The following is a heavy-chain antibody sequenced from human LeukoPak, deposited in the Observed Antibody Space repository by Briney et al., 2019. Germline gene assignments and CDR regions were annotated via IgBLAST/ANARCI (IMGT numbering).Heavy chain of an antibody. Sequence: SETLSLTCAVYGGSFSGYYWSWIRQPPGKGLEWIGEINHSGSTNYNPSLKSRVTISVDTSRNQFSLKLSSVTAADTAVYYCALDSSGYYLPDLRAFDIWGQGTMVTVSS. CDR2: INHSGST. D-gene: IGHD3-22*01. J-gene: IGHJ3*02. CDR3: ALDSSGYYLPDLRAFDI. CDR1: GGSFSGYY. V-gene: IGHV4-34*01.